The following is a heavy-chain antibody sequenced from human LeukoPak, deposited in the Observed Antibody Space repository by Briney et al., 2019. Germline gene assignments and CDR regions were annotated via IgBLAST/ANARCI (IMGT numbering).Heavy chain of an antibody. V-gene: IGHV1-2*02. Sequence: ASVKVSCKASGYTFTGYYMHWVRQAPGQGLEWMGWINPNSGGTNYAQKLQGRVTMTTDTSTSTAYMELRSLRSDDTAVYYCARAYYDSSGYLRRDAFDIWGQGTMVTVSS. J-gene: IGHJ3*02. D-gene: IGHD3-22*01. CDR3: ARAYYDSSGYLRRDAFDI. CDR2: INPNSGGT. CDR1: GYTFTGYY.